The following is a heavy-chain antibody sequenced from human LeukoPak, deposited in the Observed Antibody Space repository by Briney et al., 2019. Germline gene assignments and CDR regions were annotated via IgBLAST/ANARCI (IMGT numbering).Heavy chain of an antibody. D-gene: IGHD3-10*01. Sequence: SETLSLTCAVSGGSISSSNWWSWVRQPPGKGLEWIGEIYHSGSTNYNPSLKSRVTMSVDTSKNQFSLKLSSVTAADTAAYYCARRGGIIRGVASYYYMDVWGKGTTVTISS. V-gene: IGHV4-4*02. CDR3: ARRGGIIRGVASYYYMDV. J-gene: IGHJ6*03. CDR2: IYHSGST. CDR1: GGSISSSNW.